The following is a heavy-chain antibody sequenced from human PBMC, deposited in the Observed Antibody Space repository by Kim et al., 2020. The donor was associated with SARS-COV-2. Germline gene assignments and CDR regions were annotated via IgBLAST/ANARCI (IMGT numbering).Heavy chain of an antibody. CDR3: TTAVGQVYSFDY. V-gene: IGHV3-49*02. Sequence: EYAASVKGRFTISRDDSKSIAYLQMNSLKTEDTAVYYCTTAVGQVYSFDYWGQGTLVTVSS. J-gene: IGHJ4*02.